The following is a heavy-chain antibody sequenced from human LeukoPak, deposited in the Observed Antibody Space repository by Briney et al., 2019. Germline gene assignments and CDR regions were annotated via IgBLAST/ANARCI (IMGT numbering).Heavy chain of an antibody. J-gene: IGHJ4*02. CDR1: GASISSYY. V-gene: IGHV4-59*08. Sequence: SETLSLTCTVSGASISSYYCSSIRQPPGKGLEWIGYIYYSGSTNYNPSLKSRVTISVDTSKNQFSLKLSSVTAADTAVYYCASGTLDVDTAMQSDYWGQGTLVTVSS. CDR3: ASGTLDVDTAMQSDY. D-gene: IGHD5-18*01. CDR2: IYYSGST.